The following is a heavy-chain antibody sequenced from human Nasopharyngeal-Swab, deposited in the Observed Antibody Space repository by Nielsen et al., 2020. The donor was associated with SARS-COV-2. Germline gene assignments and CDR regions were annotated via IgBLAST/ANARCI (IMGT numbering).Heavy chain of an antibody. J-gene: IGHJ6*02. Sequence: SETLSLTCTVSGGSISSYYWSWIRQPPGKGLEWIGYTYYSGSTNYNPSLKSRITISVDTSKNQFSLKPSSVTAADTAVYYCARAGYYYGSGSYYHTYENYYYYYGMDVWGQGTTVTVSS. CDR3: ARAGYYYGSGSYYHTYENYYYYYGMDV. V-gene: IGHV4-59*01. CDR1: GGSISSYY. D-gene: IGHD3-10*01. CDR2: TYYSGST.